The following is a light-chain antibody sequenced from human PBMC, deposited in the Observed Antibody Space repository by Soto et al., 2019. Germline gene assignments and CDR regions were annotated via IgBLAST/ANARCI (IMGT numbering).Light chain of an antibody. J-gene: IGLJ1*01. CDR2: SNN. CDR1: SSNIARNY. Sequence: QSVVTQPPSASGTPGQRVTISCSGSSSNIARNYVYWYHQLPGTAPKLLIYSNNHRPSGVPDRFSGSKSGTSASLAISGLRSEDEADYYCATWDDSLSGYVFGTGTKVTVL. V-gene: IGLV1-47*02. CDR3: ATWDDSLSGYV.